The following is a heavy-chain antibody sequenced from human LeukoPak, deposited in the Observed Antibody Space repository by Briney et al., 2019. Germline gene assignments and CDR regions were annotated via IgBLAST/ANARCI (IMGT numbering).Heavy chain of an antibody. CDR3: AKDFEYVGMDV. D-gene: IGHD6-6*01. CDR2: ISYDGSNK. CDR1: GFTFSSYG. V-gene: IGHV3-30*18. J-gene: IGHJ6*02. Sequence: PGGSLRLSCAASGFTFSSYGMHWVRKAPGKGLEWVAVISYDGSNKYYADSVKGRFTISRDNSKNTLYLQMNSLRAEDTAVYYCAKDFEYVGMDVWGQGTTVTVSS.